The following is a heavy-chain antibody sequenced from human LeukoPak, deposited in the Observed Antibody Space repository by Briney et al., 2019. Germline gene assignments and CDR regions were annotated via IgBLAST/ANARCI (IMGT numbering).Heavy chain of an antibody. CDR2: IYYSGST. J-gene: IGHJ4*02. V-gene: IGHV4-59*01. CDR1: GGSIISYY. Sequence: PSETLSLTCTVSGGSIISYYWSWIRQPPGKGLEWIGYIYYSGSTNYNPSLKSRVTISVDTSKNQFSLKLSSVTAADTAVYYCARGVDPSTYYYDSSGYFDYWGQGTLVTVSS. D-gene: IGHD3-22*01. CDR3: ARGVDPSTYYYDSSGYFDY.